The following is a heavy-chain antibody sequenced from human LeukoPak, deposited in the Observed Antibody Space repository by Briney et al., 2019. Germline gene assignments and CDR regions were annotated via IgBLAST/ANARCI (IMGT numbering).Heavy chain of an antibody. CDR3: AKYGYYDSSGYFPNWFDP. Sequence: LPGGSLRLSCAASGFTFSSYAMSWVRQAPGKGLEWVSAISGSGGSTYYADSVKGRFTISRDNSKSTLYLQMNSLRAEDTAVYYCAKYGYYDSSGYFPNWFDPWGQGTLVTVSS. CDR1: GFTFSSYA. V-gene: IGHV3-23*01. D-gene: IGHD3-22*01. CDR2: ISGSGGST. J-gene: IGHJ5*02.